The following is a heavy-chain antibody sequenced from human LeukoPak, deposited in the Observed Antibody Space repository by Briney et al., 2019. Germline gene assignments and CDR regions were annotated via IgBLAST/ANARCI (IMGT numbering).Heavy chain of an antibody. CDR1: GFAFSNYN. J-gene: IGHJ6*03. D-gene: IGHD3-16*02. CDR2: ISSSSSYI. Sequence: GGSLRLSCAASGFAFSNYNMNWVRQAPGKGLEWVSSISSSSSYIYYADSLKGRFTISRDNAKNSLYLQMNSLRAEDTAVYYCARDLLGYNYYYMDVWGKGTTVTVSS. CDR3: ARDLLGYNYYYMDV. V-gene: IGHV3-21*01.